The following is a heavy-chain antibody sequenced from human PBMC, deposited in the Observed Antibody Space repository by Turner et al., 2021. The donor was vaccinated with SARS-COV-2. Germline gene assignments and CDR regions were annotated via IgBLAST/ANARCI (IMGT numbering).Heavy chain of an antibody. J-gene: IGHJ4*02. D-gene: IGHD3-10*01. V-gene: IGHV1-46*01. CDR1: GYNVPTYY. CDR3: ATVFGAV. Sequence: QVQLVQSGAEVKKPGASVNLTCMAYGYNVPTYYIHWVRQAPGQVVGMMGIIRPSDGRTDYRQRFQGVVTMNRHTSTSTVHMALGSLIAEDTAVYYGATVFGAVWGQGTLVIVSS. CDR2: IRPSDGRT.